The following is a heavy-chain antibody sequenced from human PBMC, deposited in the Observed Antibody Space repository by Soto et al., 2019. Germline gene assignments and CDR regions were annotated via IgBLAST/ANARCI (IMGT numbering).Heavy chain of an antibody. CDR1: GFTFSSYW. CDR2: IKQDGSEK. Sequence: PGGSLRLSCAASGFTFSSYWMSWVRQAPGKGLDWVANIKQDGSEKNYVDSVRGRFIISRDNAKNSLYLQMNTLRAEDTAVYYCARDTAEYYYYYYGMDVWGQGTTVTVSS. CDR3: ARDTAEYYYYYYGMDV. J-gene: IGHJ6*02. D-gene: IGHD5-18*01. V-gene: IGHV3-7*01.